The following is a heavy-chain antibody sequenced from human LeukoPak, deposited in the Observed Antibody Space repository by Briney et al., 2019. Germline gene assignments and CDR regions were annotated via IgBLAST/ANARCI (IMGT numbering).Heavy chain of an antibody. D-gene: IGHD2-15*01. V-gene: IGHV3-7*01. CDR2: IKQDGSEK. J-gene: IGHJ4*02. CDR1: GFTFSSHW. Sequence: GGPLRLSCAASGFTFSSHWMSWLRQPPGRGLEWVANIKQDGSEKYYVDSVKGRFTISRDNAKNSLYLQMNSLRAEDTAVYYCATPNCSGGSCYVHFDYWGQGTLVTVSS. CDR3: ATPNCSGGSCYVHFDY.